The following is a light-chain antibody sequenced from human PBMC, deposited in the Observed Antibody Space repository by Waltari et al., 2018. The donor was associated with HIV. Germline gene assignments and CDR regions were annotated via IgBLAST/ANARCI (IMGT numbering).Light chain of an antibody. CDR1: QSISRY. V-gene: IGKV1-5*03. J-gene: IGKJ1*01. CDR2: RAS. CDR3: QQYNSWWT. Sequence: DIKMTQFPSTLSASVGDRVTITCRASQSISRYLAWYQQKPGKAPKLLIYRASNLQNGVPARFSGSGSGTEYTLTISSLQPDDFATYYCQQYNSWWTFGQGTKVEIK.